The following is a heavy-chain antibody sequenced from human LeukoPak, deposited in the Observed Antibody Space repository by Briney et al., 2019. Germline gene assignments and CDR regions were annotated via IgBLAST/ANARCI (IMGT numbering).Heavy chain of an antibody. D-gene: IGHD3-10*01. Sequence: PSETLSLTCTVSGGSISSYYWSWIRQPPGKGLEWIGYIYYSGSTNYNPSLKSRVTISVDTSKNQFSLKLSSVTAADTAVYYCARGGTPVYGSGSYYKAWGQGTLVTVSS. CDR3: ARGGTPVYGSGSYYKA. V-gene: IGHV4-59*12. CDR2: IYYSGST. J-gene: IGHJ5*02. CDR1: GGSISSYY.